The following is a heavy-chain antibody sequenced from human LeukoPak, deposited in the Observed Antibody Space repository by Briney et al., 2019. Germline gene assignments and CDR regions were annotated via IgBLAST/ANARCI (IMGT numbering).Heavy chain of an antibody. CDR3: ARDSAYYGDYFDY. J-gene: IGHJ4*02. CDR2: INHSGST. Sequence: PSETLSLTCAVYGGSFSGYYWSWIRQPPGKGLEWIGEINHSGSTNYNPSLKSRVTISVDTSKNQFSLKLSSVTAADTAVYYCARDSAYYGDYFDYWGQGTLVTVSS. CDR1: GGSFSGYY. D-gene: IGHD4-17*01. V-gene: IGHV4-34*01.